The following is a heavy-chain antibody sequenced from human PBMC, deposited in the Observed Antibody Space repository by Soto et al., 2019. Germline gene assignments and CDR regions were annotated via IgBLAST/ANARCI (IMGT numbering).Heavy chain of an antibody. D-gene: IGHD2-8*01. CDR2: IIPIFGTA. CDR1: GGTFSSYA. V-gene: IGHV1-69*13. J-gene: IGHJ5*02. CDR3: ARDFDLGYCTNGVCDTRGNWFDP. Sequence: ASVKVSCKASGGTFSSYAISWVRQAPGQGLEWMGGIIPIFGTANYAQKFQGRVTITADESTSTAYMELSSLRSEDTAVYYCARDFDLGYCTNGVCDTRGNWFDPWGQGTLVTVSS.